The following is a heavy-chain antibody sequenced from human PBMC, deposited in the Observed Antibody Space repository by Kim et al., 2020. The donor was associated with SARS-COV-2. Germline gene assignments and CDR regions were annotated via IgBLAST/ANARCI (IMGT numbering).Heavy chain of an antibody. Sequence: SETLSLTCAVYGGSLSGYYWSWVRQPPGKGLEWIGEIIHSGNTYYNPSLKSRVTISLDTSKSQFSLRLNSVTAADTAIYYCARGLKGVVIMYYYYAMDVWGQGTTVTVSS. V-gene: IGHV4-34*01. CDR2: IIHSGNT. CDR1: GGSLSGYY. J-gene: IGHJ6*02. D-gene: IGHD3-16*01. CDR3: ARGLKGVVIMYYYYAMDV.